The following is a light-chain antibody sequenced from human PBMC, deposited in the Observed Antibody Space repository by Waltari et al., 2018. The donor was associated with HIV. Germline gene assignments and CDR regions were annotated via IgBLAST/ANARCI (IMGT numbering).Light chain of an antibody. CDR2: AAS. CDR3: VQTYSIPFP. Sequence: DIQMTQSPSSLSAPVGDRVTITCRASQSIIRYLNWYQQKPGKAPKLLSSAASSLQYGDPSRFSGSGSGTDVTLTISSLQPEDFATYYCVQTYSIPFPFGPGTRVDVK. V-gene: IGKV1-39*01. CDR1: QSIIRY. J-gene: IGKJ3*01.